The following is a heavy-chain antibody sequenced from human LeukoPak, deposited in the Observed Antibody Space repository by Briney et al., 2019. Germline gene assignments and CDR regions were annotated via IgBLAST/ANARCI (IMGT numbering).Heavy chain of an antibody. V-gene: IGHV3-74*01. CDR1: GLTFSNSW. D-gene: IGHD3-10*01. CDR3: ARVSGLGMNEYYQH. Sequence: GGSLRLSCEASGLTFSNSWMHWVRQAPGKGLVWVSRINNEGTTISCADSVKGRFTISRDNAKNTLYLQMNSLRVEDTAVYYCARVSGLGMNEYYQHWGQGTLVTVAS. CDR2: INNEGTTI. J-gene: IGHJ1*01.